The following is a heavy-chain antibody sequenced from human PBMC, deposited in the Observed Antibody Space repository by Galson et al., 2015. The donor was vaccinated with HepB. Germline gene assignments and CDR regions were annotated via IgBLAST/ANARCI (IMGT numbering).Heavy chain of an antibody. CDR1: GFTFSGSA. Sequence: SLRLSCAASGFTFSGSAMHWVRQASGKGLEWVGRIRSKANSYATAYAASVKGRFTISRDDSKNTAYLQMNSLKTEDTAVYYCTTYTVNYRWGDWYFDLWGRGTLVTVSS. J-gene: IGHJ2*01. CDR3: TTYTVNYRWGDWYFDL. CDR2: IRSKANSYAT. D-gene: IGHD4-17*01. V-gene: IGHV3-73*01.